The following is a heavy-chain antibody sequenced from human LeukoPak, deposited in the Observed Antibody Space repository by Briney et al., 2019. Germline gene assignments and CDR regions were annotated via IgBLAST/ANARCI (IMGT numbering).Heavy chain of an antibody. CDR1: GFTFSSYA. D-gene: IGHD3-22*01. J-gene: IGHJ4*02. V-gene: IGHV3-30*04. Sequence: GGSLRLSCAASGFTFSSYAMHWVRQAPGKGLEWVAVISYDGSNKYYADSVKGRFTTSKDNAKNSLYLQMNSLRVEDTSVYYCARVKHYYDSSGYGCYFDYWGQGTLVTVSS. CDR2: ISYDGSNK. CDR3: ARVKHYYDSSGYGCYFDY.